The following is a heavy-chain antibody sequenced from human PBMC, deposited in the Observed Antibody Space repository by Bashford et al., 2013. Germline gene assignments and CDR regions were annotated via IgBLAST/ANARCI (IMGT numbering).Heavy chain of an antibody. J-gene: IGHJ4*02. CDR3: ARGDTAMVTPIPFDY. CDR1: GYTFTSYG. D-gene: IGHD5-18*01. CDR2: ISAYNGNT. Sequence: ASVKVSCKASGYTFTSYGISWVRQAPGQGLEWMGWISAYNGNTNYAQKLQGRVTMTTDTSTSTAYMELRSLRSDDTAVYYCARGDTAMVTPIPFDYWGQGTLVTVSS. V-gene: IGHV1-18*01.